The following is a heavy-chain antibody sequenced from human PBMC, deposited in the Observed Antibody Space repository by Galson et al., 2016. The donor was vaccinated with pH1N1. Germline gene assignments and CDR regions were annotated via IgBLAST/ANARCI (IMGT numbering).Heavy chain of an antibody. D-gene: IGHD6-13*01. Sequence: SLRLSCAASGFTFSSYWMTWVRQAPGKGLEWVAHINQDGSEIYYVDSVKGRFTISRDNAKNSLHLQMNSLRAEDTAVYYCARAIAAAGSAWGQGTLVTVSS. V-gene: IGHV3-7*01. CDR2: INQDGSEI. J-gene: IGHJ3*01. CDR1: GFTFSSYW. CDR3: ARAIAAAGSA.